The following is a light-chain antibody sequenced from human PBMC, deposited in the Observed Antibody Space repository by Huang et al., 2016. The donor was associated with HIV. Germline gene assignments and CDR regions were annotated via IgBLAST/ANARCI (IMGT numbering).Light chain of an antibody. CDR3: QQSLSTPYT. CDR1: QRISTY. Sequence: DIQLTQSPSSLSASVGDSVTITCRASQRISTYLSWDRQRPGKTPDLLIYAASRFSGSGSGTDFSLTISTLQPEDFATYYCQQSLSTPYTFGQGTKVEIK. J-gene: IGKJ2*01. V-gene: IGKV1-39*01. CDR2: AA.